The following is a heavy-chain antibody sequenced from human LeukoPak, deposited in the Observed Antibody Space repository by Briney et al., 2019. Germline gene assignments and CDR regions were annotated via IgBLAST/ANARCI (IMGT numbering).Heavy chain of an antibody. D-gene: IGHD3-22*01. CDR3: ARKRHDSSGYHFDY. Sequence: SETLSLTCTVCGGSITSHYWSWFGQPRGKELEGIGYIYFSRTTDYNPSLKSRVPISLATSRTQFSLKLDSVTAADTAVYYCARKRHDSSGYHFDYWGQGIQVTVSS. J-gene: IGHJ4*02. CDR2: IYFSRTT. V-gene: IGHV4-59*11. CDR1: GGSITSHY.